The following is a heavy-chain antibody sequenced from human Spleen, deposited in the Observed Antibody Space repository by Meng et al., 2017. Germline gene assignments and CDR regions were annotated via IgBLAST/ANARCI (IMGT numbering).Heavy chain of an antibody. CDR2: IYQSGST. V-gene: IGHV4-38-2*01. J-gene: IGHJ6*02. D-gene: IGHD2-21*02. Sequence: SETLSLTCAVSGYSITGSYNWGWIRPSPGKGLGCMGSIYQSGSTDYNPSRKSRVTMSADTYKNQFSLKLTAVTAADTAVYYWAGGAVVTLIFYHAMDVWGQGTTVTVSS. CDR1: GYSITGSYN. CDR3: AGGAVVTLIFYHAMDV.